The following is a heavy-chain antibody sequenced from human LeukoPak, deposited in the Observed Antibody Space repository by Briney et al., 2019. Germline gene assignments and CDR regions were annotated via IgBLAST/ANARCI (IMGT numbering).Heavy chain of an antibody. D-gene: IGHD3-3*01. CDR1: GYTFTSYD. Sequence: ASVKVSCKAPGYTFTSYDINWVRQATGQGLEWMGWMNPNSGNTGYAQKFQGRVTMTRNTSISTAYMELSSLRSEDTAVYYCATYRGYYDFWSGYYTSYYYYGMDVWGQGTTVTVSS. CDR2: MNPNSGNT. V-gene: IGHV1-8*01. CDR3: ATYRGYYDFWSGYYTSYYYYGMDV. J-gene: IGHJ6*02.